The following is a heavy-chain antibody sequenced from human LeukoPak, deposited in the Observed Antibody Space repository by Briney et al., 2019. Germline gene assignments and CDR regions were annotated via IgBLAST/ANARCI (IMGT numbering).Heavy chain of an antibody. V-gene: IGHV3-9*01. CDR2: ISWNSGSI. CDR3: AREPDPYSSSLD. D-gene: IGHD6-13*01. Sequence: PGGSLRLSCAASGFTFDDYAMHWVRQAPGKGLEWVSGISWNSGSIGYADSVKGRFTISRDNAKNSLYLQMNSLRAEDTAVYYCAREPDPYSSSLDWGQGTMVTVSS. CDR1: GFTFDDYA. J-gene: IGHJ3*01.